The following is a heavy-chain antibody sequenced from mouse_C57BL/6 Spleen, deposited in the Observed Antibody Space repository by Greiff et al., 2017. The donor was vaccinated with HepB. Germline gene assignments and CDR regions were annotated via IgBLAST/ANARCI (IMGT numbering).Heavy chain of an antibody. CDR2: INPSTGGT. J-gene: IGHJ2*01. D-gene: IGHD2-5*01. V-gene: IGHV1-42*01. Sequence: EVQLQQSGPELVKPGASVKISCKASGYSFPGYYMNWVKQSPEKSLGWIGEINPSTGGTTYNQKFKAKATLTVDKSSSTAYMQLKSLTSEDSAVYYCARGYSNYLYYFDYWGQGTTLTVSS. CDR3: ARGYSNYLYYFDY. CDR1: GYSFPGYY.